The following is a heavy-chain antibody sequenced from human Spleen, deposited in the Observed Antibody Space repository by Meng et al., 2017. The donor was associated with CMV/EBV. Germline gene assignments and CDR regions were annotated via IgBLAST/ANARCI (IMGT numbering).Heavy chain of an antibody. D-gene: IGHD6-6*01. V-gene: IGHV3-30*04. CDR3: AKPHEAHYYYYGMDV. J-gene: IGHJ6*02. CDR2: ISDDGSDK. CDR1: GFAFNSYA. Sequence: EGSLRLSCATSGFAFNSYAMHWVRQAPGKGLDCIAVISDDGSDKHHADSVKGRFTISRDNSKNTLYLQMNSLRAEDTAVYYCAKPHEAHYYYYGMDVWGQGTTVTVSS.